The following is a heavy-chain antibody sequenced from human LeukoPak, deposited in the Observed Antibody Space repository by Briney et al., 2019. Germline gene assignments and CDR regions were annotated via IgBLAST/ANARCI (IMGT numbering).Heavy chain of an antibody. J-gene: IGHJ4*02. D-gene: IGHD2-15*01. CDR2: INSDGSRT. CDR1: GFTFSTYS. Sequence: PGGSLRLSCAASGFTFSTYSMTWVRQAPGKGLVWVSRINSDGSRTNYADSVKGRFTISRDNAKNTLYLQMNSLRVEGTAVYYCARDGAGGILLDYWGQGTLVTVSS. CDR3: ARDGAGGILLDY. V-gene: IGHV3-74*01.